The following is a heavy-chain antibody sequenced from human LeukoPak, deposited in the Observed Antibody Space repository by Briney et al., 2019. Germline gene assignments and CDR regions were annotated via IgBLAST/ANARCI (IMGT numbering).Heavy chain of an antibody. CDR3: TTDSSSWYFDAFDI. J-gene: IGHJ3*02. CDR2: IKSKTDGGTT. Sequence: PGGSLRLSCAASGFTFSNAWMSWVRQAPGKGLEWVGRIKSKTDGGTTDYAAPVKGRFTISRDDSKNTLYLQMNSLKTEDTAVYYCTTDSSSWYFDAFDIWGQGTMVTVSS. D-gene: IGHD6-13*01. V-gene: IGHV3-15*01. CDR1: GFTFSNAW.